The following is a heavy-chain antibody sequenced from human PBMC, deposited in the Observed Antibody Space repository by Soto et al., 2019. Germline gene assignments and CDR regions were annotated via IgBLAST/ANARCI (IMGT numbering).Heavy chain of an antibody. CDR3: VGGQYYFDY. V-gene: IGHV3-30*03. CDR2: ISYDGTNK. D-gene: IGHD3-10*01. Sequence: QVQLVESGGGVVQPGRSLRLSCAASGFPFTTYGMHWVREGPGKGLEWVAVISYDGTNKYYADSVKGRFTISRDNSKTTLYLQMNSLRPEETALYYCVGGQYYFDYRGQGTLVTVSS. J-gene: IGHJ4*02. CDR1: GFPFTTYG.